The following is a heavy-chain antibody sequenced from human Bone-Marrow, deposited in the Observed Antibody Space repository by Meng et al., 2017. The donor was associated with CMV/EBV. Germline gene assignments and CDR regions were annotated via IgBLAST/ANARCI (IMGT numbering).Heavy chain of an antibody. CDR2: VFSSGGT. CDR3: ARGLTRAAFDL. J-gene: IGHJ3*01. CDR1: GASISSQSYH. V-gene: IGHV4-39*01. Sequence: ESLKISCTVSGASISSQSYHWGWIRQPPGKGPEWIGNVFSSGGTYYNTSLKSRVTVSADMSKNEFSLKLTSVTAADTGVYYCARGLTRAAFDLWGQGAMVTVSS. D-gene: IGHD7-27*01.